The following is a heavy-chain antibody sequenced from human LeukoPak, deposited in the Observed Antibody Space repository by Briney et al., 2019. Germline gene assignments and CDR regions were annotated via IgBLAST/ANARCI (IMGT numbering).Heavy chain of an antibody. CDR1: GFTFSSYA. CDR2: ISGNGDST. V-gene: IGHV3-23*01. D-gene: IGHD6-19*01. J-gene: IGHJ5*02. Sequence: GGSLRLSCAASGFTFSSYALSWVRQAPGKGLEWVSTISGNGDSTYYADSVKGRFTISRDNSKNTLYLQMNSLRAEDTAGYYCAKRYSSSGFNWFDPWGQGTMVTVSS. CDR3: AKRYSSSGFNWFDP.